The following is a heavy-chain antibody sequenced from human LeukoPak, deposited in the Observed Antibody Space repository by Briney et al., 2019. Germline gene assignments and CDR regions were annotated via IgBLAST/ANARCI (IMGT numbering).Heavy chain of an antibody. CDR2: IFGSGSS. V-gene: IGHV4-59*12. CDR3: ARASSGSYYNRRYFDY. Sequence: SETLSLTCTVSGGSISDYYWSWIRQPPGKGLEWIGWIFGSGSSNYNPSLKSRLTISVDTSKNQFSLKLSSVTAADTAVYYCARASSGSYYNRRYFDYWGQGTLVTVSS. CDR1: GGSISDYY. J-gene: IGHJ4*02. D-gene: IGHD3-10*01.